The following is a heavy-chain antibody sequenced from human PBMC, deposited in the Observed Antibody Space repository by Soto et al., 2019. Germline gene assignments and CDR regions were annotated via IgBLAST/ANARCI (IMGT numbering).Heavy chain of an antibody. CDR1: GGSFSGYY. CDR2: INHSGST. D-gene: IGHD6-13*01. CDR3: ARDSGIARPYYYMDV. V-gene: IGHV4-34*01. Sequence: PSETLSLTCAVYGGSFSGYYWSWIRQPPGKGLEGIGEINHSGSTNYNPSLKSRVTISVDTSKNQFSLKLSSVTAADTAVYYCARDSGIARPYYYMDVWGKGTTVTVSS. J-gene: IGHJ6*03.